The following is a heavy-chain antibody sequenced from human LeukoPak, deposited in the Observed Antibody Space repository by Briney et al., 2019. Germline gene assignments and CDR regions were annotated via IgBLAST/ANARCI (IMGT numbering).Heavy chain of an antibody. D-gene: IGHD3-10*01. V-gene: IGHV3-23*01. Sequence: PGGSLRLSCAASGFPFSSYAMSWVRQAPGKGLEWVSTISGSGGSTYYADSVKGRFTISRDNAKNSLHLHMNSLRAEDTAVYYCARRYGSGYFDYWGQGTLVTVSS. CDR2: ISGSGGST. J-gene: IGHJ4*02. CDR3: ARRYGSGYFDY. CDR1: GFPFSSYA.